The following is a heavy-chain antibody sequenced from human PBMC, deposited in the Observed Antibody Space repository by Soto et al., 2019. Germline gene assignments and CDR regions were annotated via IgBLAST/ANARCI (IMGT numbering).Heavy chain of an antibody. J-gene: IGHJ3*02. Sequence: GSLTLACPPPGXTFSRFVMSWVRQAAAKGMELVSAIVGSGGSTYYADSVKCRFTISRDNSKKKLYLQMNSLRAEDTAVYYCAKGIYYDSSNDAFDIWGQGTMGTVSS. D-gene: IGHD3-22*01. CDR1: GXTFSRFV. CDR2: IVGSGGST. V-gene: IGHV3-23*01. CDR3: AKGIYYDSSNDAFDI.